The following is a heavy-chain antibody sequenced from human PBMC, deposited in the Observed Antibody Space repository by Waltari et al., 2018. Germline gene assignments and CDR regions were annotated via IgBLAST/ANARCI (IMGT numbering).Heavy chain of an antibody. V-gene: IGHV4-39*01. Sequence: QLQLQESGPGLVKPSETLSLTCTVSGGSISSSSYSWGWIRQPPGKGLEWIGSIYYSGSTYYNPSLKSRVTISVDTSKNQFSLKLSSVTAADTAVYYCARRVAARPFDYWGQGTLVTVSS. CDR2: IYYSGST. CDR1: GGSISSSSYS. D-gene: IGHD6-6*01. CDR3: ARRVAARPFDY. J-gene: IGHJ4*02.